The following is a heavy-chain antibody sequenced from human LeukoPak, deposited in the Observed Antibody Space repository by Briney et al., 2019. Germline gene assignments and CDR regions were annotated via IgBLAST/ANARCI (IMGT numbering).Heavy chain of an antibody. CDR3: AREYYYDSKTPSFDY. Sequence: GASVKVSCKASGYTFTGYYMHWVRQAPGQGLEWMGWINPNSGGTNYAQKFQGRVTMTRDTSISTAYMELSRLRSDDTAVYYCAREYYYDSKTPSFDYWGQGTLVTVSS. CDR2: INPNSGGT. J-gene: IGHJ4*02. V-gene: IGHV1-2*02. D-gene: IGHD3-22*01. CDR1: GYTFTGYY.